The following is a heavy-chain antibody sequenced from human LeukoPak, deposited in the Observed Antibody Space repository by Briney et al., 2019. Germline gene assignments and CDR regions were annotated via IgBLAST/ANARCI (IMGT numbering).Heavy chain of an antibody. CDR2: IQYDGSKT. Sequence: PGGSLRLSCVASGFTFGSFAMHWVRQAPGRGLEWIAFIQYDGSKTYYADSVKGRFTIARDNSENTLYLQMNSLSVDDTAVYYCASARADYGDAFDYWGQGTLVTVSS. D-gene: IGHD4-17*01. CDR3: ASARADYGDAFDY. J-gene: IGHJ4*02. CDR1: GFTFGSFA. V-gene: IGHV3-30*02.